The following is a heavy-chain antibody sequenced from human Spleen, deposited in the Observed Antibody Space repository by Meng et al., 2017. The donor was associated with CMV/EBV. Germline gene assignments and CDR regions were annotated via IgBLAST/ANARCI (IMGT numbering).Heavy chain of an antibody. CDR2: MNPNSGGT. Sequence: ASVKVSCKASGYTLTSYDINWVRQATGQGLEWMGWMNPNSGGTNYAQKFQGRITMTGDTSITTAYMELSRLRSDDTAVYYCARDHSVNHYFGMDVWGQGTTVTVSS. V-gene: IGHV1-2*02. CDR3: ARDHSVNHYFGMDV. J-gene: IGHJ6*02. CDR1: GYTLTSYD. D-gene: IGHD2/OR15-2a*01.